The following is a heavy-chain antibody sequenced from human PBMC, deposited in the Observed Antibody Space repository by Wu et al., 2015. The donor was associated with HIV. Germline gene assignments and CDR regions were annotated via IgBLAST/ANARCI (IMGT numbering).Heavy chain of an antibody. J-gene: IGHJ4*02. Sequence: QVQLVQSGAEVKKPGASVKVSCKASGYTFTGYYMHWVRQAPGQGLEWMGWINPNSGGTIYAQKFQGRVTMTRDTSISTAYMELTRLRSDDTAVYYCARSTKDYDILTGYCTKFDYWAREPWSPSPQ. D-gene: IGHD3-9*01. CDR1: GYTFTGYY. V-gene: IGHV1-2*02. CDR3: ARSTKDYDILTGYCTKFDY. CDR2: INPNSGGT.